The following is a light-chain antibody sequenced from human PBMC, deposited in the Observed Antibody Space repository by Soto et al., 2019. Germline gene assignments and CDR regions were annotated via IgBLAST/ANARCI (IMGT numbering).Light chain of an antibody. J-gene: IGKJ1*01. CDR3: QLYATHWT. V-gene: IGKV1-5*01. CDR2: DAS. CDR1: QSISRW. Sequence: DIQMTQSPSTLSASVGDRVTITCRASQSISRWLARYHQIPGKAPNLLIHDASSLQSGVPSRFSGSGSGREFTTNIRSLLHEDVAVNYFQLYATHWTLGQGTKAAIK.